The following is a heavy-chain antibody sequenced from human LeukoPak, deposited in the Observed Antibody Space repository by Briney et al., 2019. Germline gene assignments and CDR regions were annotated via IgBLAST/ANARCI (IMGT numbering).Heavy chain of an antibody. CDR1: GYTFTSNY. D-gene: IGHD3-22*01. J-gene: IGHJ4*02. Sequence: ASVKVSCKASGYTFTSNYMHWVRQAPGQGLEWMGIINPSGGSTSYAQKFQGRVTMTRDTSTSTVYMELSSLRSEDTAVYYCARGRWVDYYDSSGYYPEDYWGQGTLVTVSS. CDR3: ARGRWVDYYDSSGYYPEDY. CDR2: INPSGGST. V-gene: IGHV1-46*03.